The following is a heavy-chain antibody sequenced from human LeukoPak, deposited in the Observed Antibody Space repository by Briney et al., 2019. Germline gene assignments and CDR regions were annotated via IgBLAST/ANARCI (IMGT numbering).Heavy chain of an antibody. CDR1: GGSISSYY. CDR3: ARNLPRYYYDSSGSHAFDI. J-gene: IGHJ3*02. D-gene: IGHD3-22*01. CDR2: IYYSGST. V-gene: IGHV4-59*01. Sequence: SETLSLTCTVSGGSISSYYWSWIRQPPGKGLEWIGYIYYSGSTNYNPSLKSRVTISVDTSKNQFSLKLSSVTAADTAVYYCARNLPRYYYDSSGSHAFDIWGQGTMVTVSS.